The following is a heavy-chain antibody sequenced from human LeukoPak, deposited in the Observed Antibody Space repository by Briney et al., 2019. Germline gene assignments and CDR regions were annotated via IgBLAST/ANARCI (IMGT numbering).Heavy chain of an antibody. Sequence: SETLSLTCTVSGYSISSGYFWGWIRQPPGKGLEWIASIYHSGSTYYNPSLKSRVTMSVDTSKNQFSLKLSSMTAADTAVYYCARHGQAYYYGSGSYGYWGQGTLVTVSS. CDR1: GYSISSGYF. V-gene: IGHV4-38-2*02. CDR2: IYHSGST. D-gene: IGHD3-10*01. CDR3: ARHGQAYYYGSGSYGY. J-gene: IGHJ4*02.